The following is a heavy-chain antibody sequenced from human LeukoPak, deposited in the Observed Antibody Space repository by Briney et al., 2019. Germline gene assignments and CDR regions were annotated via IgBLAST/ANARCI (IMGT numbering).Heavy chain of an antibody. Sequence: SETLSLTCAVYGCSISGGGYSWSWIPQPPGKCLEWIGYIYHSGSTYYNPSLKSRVTISVDRSKNQFSLKLSSVTAADTAVYYCASVTYDFWLWGQGTLVTVSS. D-gene: IGHD3-3*01. J-gene: IGHJ4*02. CDR3: ASVTYDFWL. V-gene: IGHV4-30-2*01. CDR2: IYHSGST. CDR1: GCSISGGGYS.